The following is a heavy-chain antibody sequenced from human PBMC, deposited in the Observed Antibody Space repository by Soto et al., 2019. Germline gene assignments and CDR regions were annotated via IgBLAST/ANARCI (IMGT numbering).Heavy chain of an antibody. V-gene: IGHV3-23*01. CDR1: GFTFSSDA. CDR3: AKDMSYDSSGYYYDGPSCDY. J-gene: IGHJ4*02. CDR2: ISGSGGST. Sequence: GGSLRLSCAASGFTFSSDAMSWVRQAPGKGLEWVSAISGSGGSTYYADSVKGRFTISRDNSKNTLYLQMNSLRAEDTAVYYCAKDMSYDSSGYYYDGPSCDYWGQGT. D-gene: IGHD3-22*01.